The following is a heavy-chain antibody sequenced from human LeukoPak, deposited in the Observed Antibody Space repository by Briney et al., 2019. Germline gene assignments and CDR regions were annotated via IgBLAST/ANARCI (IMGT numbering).Heavy chain of an antibody. CDR3: ARGIETSKRRGYDY. J-gene: IGHJ4*02. CDR2: IYSSGST. CDR1: GGSISSGDYY. Sequence: PSETLSLTCTVSGGSISSGDYYWSWIRQPPGKGLEWIGYIYSSGSTYYNPSLKSRVTISVDTSKNQFSLKLSSVTAADTAVYYCARGIETSKRRGYDYWGQGTLVTVSS. D-gene: IGHD1-26*01. V-gene: IGHV4-30-4*02.